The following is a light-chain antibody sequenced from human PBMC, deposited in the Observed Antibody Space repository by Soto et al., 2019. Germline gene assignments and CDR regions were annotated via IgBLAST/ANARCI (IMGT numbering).Light chain of an antibody. V-gene: IGKV3-20*01. Sequence: TQSPSTLSASVGGSVTITCRASQSVRSTSLAWYQQKPGQAPRLLMYGASSRATGIPDKFSGGGSGTDFTLTISRLEPEDFAVYYCQYYGSSPPITFGQGTRLEIK. CDR1: QSVRSTS. CDR2: GAS. CDR3: QYYGSSPPIT. J-gene: IGKJ5*01.